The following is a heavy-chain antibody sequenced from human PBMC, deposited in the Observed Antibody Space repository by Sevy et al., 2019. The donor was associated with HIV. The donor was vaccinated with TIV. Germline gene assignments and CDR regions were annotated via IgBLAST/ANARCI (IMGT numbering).Heavy chain of an antibody. CDR1: GYTFTSYD. V-gene: IGHV1-8*01. CDR2: MNPNSGNT. D-gene: IGHD1-26*01. Sequence: ASVKVSCKASGYTFTSYDINWVRQAPGQGLEWMGWMNPNSGNTGYAQKFQGRVTMTRNTSISTAYMELSSLRSEDTAVYYCASGLYSGSSLPFFLDYWGQGTLVTVSS. J-gene: IGHJ4*02. CDR3: ASGLYSGSSLPFFLDY.